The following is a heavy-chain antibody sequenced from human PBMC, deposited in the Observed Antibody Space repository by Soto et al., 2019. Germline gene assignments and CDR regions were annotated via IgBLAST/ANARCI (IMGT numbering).Heavy chain of an antibody. D-gene: IGHD3-22*01. CDR3: ARDYYDSSGYFDY. J-gene: IGHJ4*02. CDR1: GFTFSSYA. Sequence: GGSLRLSCAASGFTFSSYAMHWVRQAPGKGLEWVAVISYDGSNKYYADSVKGRFTISRDNSKNTLYLQMNSLRAEDTAVYYCARDYYDSSGYFDYWGQGTLVTVSS. V-gene: IGHV3-30-3*01. CDR2: ISYDGSNK.